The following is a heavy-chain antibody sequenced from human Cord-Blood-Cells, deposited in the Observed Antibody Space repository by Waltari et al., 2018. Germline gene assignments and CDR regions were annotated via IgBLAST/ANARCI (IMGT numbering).Heavy chain of an antibody. J-gene: IGHJ4*02. CDR2: FEPEEGET. Sequence: QVQLVQSGAEVKKPGASVTVSCKVSGYTLTELSMHWVRQAPGKGLEWRGGFEPEEGETIYAQKFQGRVTMTEDTSTDTAYMELGSLRSEDTAVYYCATDLLAARRRIDYWGQGTLVTVSS. CDR1: GYTLTELS. CDR3: ATDLLAARRRIDY. D-gene: IGHD6-6*01. V-gene: IGHV1-24*01.